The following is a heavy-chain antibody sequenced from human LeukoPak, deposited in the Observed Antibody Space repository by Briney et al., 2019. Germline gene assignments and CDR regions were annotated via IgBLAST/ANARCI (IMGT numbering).Heavy chain of an antibody. CDR1: GFTFSRYW. CDR2: IKQDGSEK. J-gene: IGHJ6*03. V-gene: IGHV3-7*04. CDR3: ARGAGSYGDYKYYYYYMDV. D-gene: IGHD4-17*01. Sequence: GGSLRLSCAASGFTFSRYWMSWVRQAPGKGLEWVANIKQDGSEKYYVDSVKGRFTISRDNAKNSLYLQMNSLRAEDTAVYYCARGAGSYGDYKYYYYYMDVWGKGTTVTVSS.